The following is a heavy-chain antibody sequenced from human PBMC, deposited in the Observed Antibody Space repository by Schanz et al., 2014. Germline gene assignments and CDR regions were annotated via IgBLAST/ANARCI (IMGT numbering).Heavy chain of an antibody. Sequence: EVQLLESGGGLVQPGGSLRLSCSASGFTFSSYSMYWVRQAPGKGLEWVSTIYSSGSTYYADSVRGRFTISRDNSMNTVYLQMNSLRSDDAAVYYCARAQGVIRLYYGVDVWGQGTTVTVSS. CDR3: ARAQGVIRLYYGVDV. CDR1: GFTFSSYS. V-gene: IGHV3-66*02. D-gene: IGHD3-10*01. J-gene: IGHJ6*02. CDR2: IYSSGST.